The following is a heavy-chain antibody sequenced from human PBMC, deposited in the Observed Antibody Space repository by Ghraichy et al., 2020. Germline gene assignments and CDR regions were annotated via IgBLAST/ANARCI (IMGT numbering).Heavy chain of an antibody. D-gene: IGHD1/OR15-1a*01. J-gene: IGHJ4*02. V-gene: IGHV3-23*01. Sequence: GGSLRLSAASGFTFSSYAMSWVRQAPGKGLEWVSAISGSGGSTYYADSVKGRFTISRDNSKNTLYLQMNSLRAEDTAVYYCAKDLAEGNTNYYWGQGTLVTVSS. CDR3: AKDLAEGNTNYY. CDR2: ISGSGGST. CDR1: GFTFSSYA.